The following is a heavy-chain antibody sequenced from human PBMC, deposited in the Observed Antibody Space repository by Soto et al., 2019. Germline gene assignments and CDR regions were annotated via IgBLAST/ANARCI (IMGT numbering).Heavy chain of an antibody. D-gene: IGHD6-19*01. Sequence: SGPTLVKSTQTLTLTCTFSGFSLSTSGVGVGWIRQPPGKALEWLALIYSNDDKRYIPSLKSRLTITKVTSKNQVVLIMTNMDPVDTATYYCAHRLRSSGWYYFDYWGQGTLVTVSS. J-gene: IGHJ4*02. CDR2: IYSNDDK. V-gene: IGHV2-5*01. CDR1: GFSLSTSGVG. CDR3: AHRLRSSGWYYFDY.